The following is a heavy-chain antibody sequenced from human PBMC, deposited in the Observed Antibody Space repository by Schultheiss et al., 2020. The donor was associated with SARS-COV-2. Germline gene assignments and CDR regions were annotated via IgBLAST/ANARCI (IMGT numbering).Heavy chain of an antibody. CDR2: IYHSGST. J-gene: IGHJ6*02. V-gene: IGHV4-4*02. CDR1: GGSISSSNW. D-gene: IGHD3-9*01. Sequence: SETLSLTCAVSGGSISSSNWWSRVRQPPGKGLEWIGEIYHSGSTNYNPSLKSRVTISVDKSKNQFSLKLSSVTAADTAVYYCARARDYDILSGRYYYYYYGMDVWGQGTTVTVSS. CDR3: ARARDYDILSGRYYYYYYGMDV.